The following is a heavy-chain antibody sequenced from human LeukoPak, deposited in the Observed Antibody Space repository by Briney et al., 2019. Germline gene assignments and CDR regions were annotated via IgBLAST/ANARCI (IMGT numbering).Heavy chain of an antibody. J-gene: IGHJ4*02. CDR3: ARAQGIAARPGYFDY. CDR1: GFTFSSYS. D-gene: IGHD6-6*01. CDR2: ISSSSSTI. V-gene: IGHV3-48*04. Sequence: GGSLRLSCAASGFTFSSYSMNWVRQAPGKGLEWVSYISSSSSTIYYADSVKGRFTISRDDAKNSLYLQMNSLRAEDTAVYYCARAQGIAARPGYFDYWGQGTLVTVSS.